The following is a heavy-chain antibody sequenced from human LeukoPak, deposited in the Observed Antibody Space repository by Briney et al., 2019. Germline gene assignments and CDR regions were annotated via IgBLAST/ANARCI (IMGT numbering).Heavy chain of an antibody. Sequence: PGGSLRLSCAASGFTFSSYSMSWVRQAPGKGLEWVSGITVTGDTYYADSVKGRFIISRDNSKNTVNLQMNSLRAEDTALYYCAKTLVGATAYFDSWGQGTLVTVSS. CDR1: GFTFSSYS. CDR2: ITVTGDT. V-gene: IGHV3-23*01. CDR3: AKTLVGATAYFDS. D-gene: IGHD1-26*01. J-gene: IGHJ4*02.